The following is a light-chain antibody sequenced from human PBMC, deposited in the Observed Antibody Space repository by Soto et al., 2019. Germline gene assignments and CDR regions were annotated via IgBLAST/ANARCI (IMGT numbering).Light chain of an antibody. Sequence: DIQMTQSPSSLSSSVGDRVTITCRASQSISSYLNWYQQKPGKAPKLLIYAASSLQSGVPSRFSGSGSGTDFTLTISSLQPEDFSNYYQQRSYSTPITFGPGTKVDIK. CDR1: QSISSY. CDR2: AAS. J-gene: IGKJ3*01. V-gene: IGKV1-39*01. CDR3: QRSYSTPIT.